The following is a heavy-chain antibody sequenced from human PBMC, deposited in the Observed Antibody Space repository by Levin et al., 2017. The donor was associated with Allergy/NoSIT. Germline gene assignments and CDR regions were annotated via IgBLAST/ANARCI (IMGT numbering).Heavy chain of an antibody. D-gene: IGHD2-2*01. CDR1: GFSFSNYA. CDR3: AKESSSTSRSDY. CDR2: ISATDGGT. Sequence: PGESLKISCSASGFSFSNYAMSWVRQAPGKGLEWVSTISATDGGTYYADSVKGRFTISKDNSKNTMFLQMNSLRAEDTDVYFCAKESSSTSRSDYWGQGTLVTVSS. V-gene: IGHV3-23*01. J-gene: IGHJ4*02.